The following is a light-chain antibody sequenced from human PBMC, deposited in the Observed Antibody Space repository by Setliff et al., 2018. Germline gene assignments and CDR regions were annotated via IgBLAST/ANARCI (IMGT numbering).Light chain of an antibody. CDR2: YVR. V-gene: IGLV2-14*03. Sequence: SALTQPASVSGSPGQSITIPCTGTSSDVGGYDYVSWYQQHPGKAPKLLIYYVRDRPSGVSDRFSGSKSGNTASLTISGLQAEDEADYYCSSYTGISTYVFGTGTRSPS. CDR3: SSYTGISTYV. CDR1: SSDVGGYDY. J-gene: IGLJ1*01.